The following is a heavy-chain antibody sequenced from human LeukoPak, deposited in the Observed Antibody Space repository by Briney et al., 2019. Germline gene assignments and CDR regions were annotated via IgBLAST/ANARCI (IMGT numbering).Heavy chain of an antibody. D-gene: IGHD6-13*01. CDR3: ALVPRYSTTWSTFGY. J-gene: IGHJ4*02. V-gene: IGHV3-30*03. CDR1: GVTFSTYG. Sequence: PGGSLRLSCAASGVTFSTYGMHWVRQAPGKGLEWVAVISFDGNNQYYADSVTGRFTISRDNSKNTLYLQMSGLRTEDTAVYYCALVPRYSTTWSTFGYWGQGTLVTVSS. CDR2: ISFDGNNQ.